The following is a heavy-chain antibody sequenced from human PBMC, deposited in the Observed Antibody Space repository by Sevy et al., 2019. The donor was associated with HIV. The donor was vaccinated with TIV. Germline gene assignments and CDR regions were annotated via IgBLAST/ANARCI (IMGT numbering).Heavy chain of an antibody. CDR2: IKSKTDGGTA. Sequence: GGSLRLSCAASGLTFSNAWMTWVRQAPGKGLEWIGRIKSKTDGGTADYAAPVKGRFTISRDDPENTLYLQMNGLKTEDTAVYYCATTPITLFGVIISRDSEPDYWGQGTLVTVSS. J-gene: IGHJ4*02. V-gene: IGHV3-15*01. CDR1: GLTFSNAW. CDR3: ATTPITLFGVIISRDSEPDY. D-gene: IGHD3-3*01.